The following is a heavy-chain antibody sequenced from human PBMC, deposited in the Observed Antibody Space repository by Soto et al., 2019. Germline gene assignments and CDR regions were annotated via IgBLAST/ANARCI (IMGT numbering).Heavy chain of an antibody. CDR2: ISYDGSNK. CDR1: GFTFSSYG. J-gene: IGHJ4*02. D-gene: IGHD4-17*01. CDR3: AKTTVTTRHFDY. Sequence: QVQLVESGGGVVQPGRSLRLSCAASGFTFSSYGMHWVRQAPGKGLEGVAVISYDGSNKYYADSVKGRFTISRDNSKNKLYLQMNSLRAEDTAVYYCAKTTVTTRHFDYWGQGTLVTVSS. V-gene: IGHV3-30*18.